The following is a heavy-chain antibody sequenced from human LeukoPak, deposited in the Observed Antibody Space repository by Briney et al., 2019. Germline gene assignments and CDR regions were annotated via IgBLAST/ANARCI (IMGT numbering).Heavy chain of an antibody. Sequence: AESLTLTCAASGFSFSRYWMSWVRQPPGKGLEWVGNMKQSGSENYYLDSMKGRFTISRNNAKHSLYLQMDSLRAEDTAVCSCVREPLGVMIDTGVCDIWGQGTRVSVS. CDR3: VREPLGVMIDTGVCDI. V-gene: IGHV3-7*01. CDR1: GFSFSRYW. CDR2: MKQSGSEN. J-gene: IGHJ3*02. D-gene: IGHD3-16*01.